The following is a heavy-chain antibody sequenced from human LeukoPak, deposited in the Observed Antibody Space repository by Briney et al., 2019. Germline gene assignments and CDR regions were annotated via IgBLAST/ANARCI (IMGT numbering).Heavy chain of an antibody. D-gene: IGHD1-26*01. CDR3: ARVFYNGTYFDY. CDR2: INIDGSSI. CDR1: GFTLNHYW. Sequence: GGSLRLSCAASGFTLNHYWMHWVRQAPGKGLVWFSRINIDGSSISYADSVKGRFTISRDNAKNTLYLQMNSLRAEDTAVYYCARVFYNGTYFDYWGQGSLVTVSS. J-gene: IGHJ4*02. V-gene: IGHV3-74*01.